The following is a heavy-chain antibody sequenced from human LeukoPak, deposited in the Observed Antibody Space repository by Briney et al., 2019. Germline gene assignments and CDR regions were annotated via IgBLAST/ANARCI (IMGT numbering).Heavy chain of an antibody. CDR1: GGSISSSSYY. D-gene: IGHD3-10*01. CDR2: IYYSGST. V-gene: IGHV4-39*07. CDR3: ARGGILWFENYFDY. J-gene: IGHJ4*02. Sequence: SETLSLTCTVSGGSISSSSYYWGWIRQPPGKGLEWIGSIYYSGSTYYNPSLKSRVTMSVDTSKNQFSLKLSSVTAADTAVYYCARGGILWFENYFDYWGQGTLVTVSS.